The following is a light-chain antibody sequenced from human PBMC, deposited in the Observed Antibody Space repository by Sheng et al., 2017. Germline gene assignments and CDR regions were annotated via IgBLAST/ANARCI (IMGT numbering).Light chain of an antibody. V-gene: IGLV1-40*01. J-gene: IGLJ1*01. Sequence: QSVLTQPPSVSGAPGQTVTISCTGSSSNIGEGYDVHWYQQLPGTAPKLLIYGNRDRPSGVPDRFSGSKSGTSASLAITGLHAEDEADYYCTSYAGSNNFALYVFGTGTKVTVL. CDR1: SSNIGEGYD. CDR3: TSYAGSNNFALYV. CDR2: GNR.